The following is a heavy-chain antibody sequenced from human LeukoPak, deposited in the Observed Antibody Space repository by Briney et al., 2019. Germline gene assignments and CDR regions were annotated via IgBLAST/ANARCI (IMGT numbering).Heavy chain of an antibody. J-gene: IGHJ3*02. Sequence: PSETLSLTCTVYGGSISSYYWSWIRQPPGKGLEWIGRIYTSGSTNYNPSLKSRVTMSVDTSKNQFSLNPSSVTAADTAVYYCARGGDRYCSSTSCPTAVPFRAFDIWGQGTMVTVSS. CDR2: IYTSGST. D-gene: IGHD2-2*01. CDR3: ARGGDRYCSSTSCPTAVPFRAFDI. CDR1: GGSISSYY. V-gene: IGHV4-4*07.